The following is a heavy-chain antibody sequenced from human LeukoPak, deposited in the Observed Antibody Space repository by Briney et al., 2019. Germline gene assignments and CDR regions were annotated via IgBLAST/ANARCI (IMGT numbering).Heavy chain of an antibody. J-gene: IGHJ4*02. CDR1: GFTFSSYA. CDR2: ISGSGGST. CDR3: AKAPIAAAGYYFDY. Sequence: GGSLRLSCAASGFTFSSYAMTWVRQAPGKGLEWVSAISGSGGSTYYTDSVKGRFTISRDNSKNTLYLQMNSLRTEDTAIYYCAKAPIAAAGYYFDYWGQGTLVTVSS. V-gene: IGHV3-23*01. D-gene: IGHD6-13*01.